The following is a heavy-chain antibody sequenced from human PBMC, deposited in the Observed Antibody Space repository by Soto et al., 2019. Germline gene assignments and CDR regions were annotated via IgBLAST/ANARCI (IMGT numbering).Heavy chain of an antibody. CDR2: ISSSGTII. CDR1: GLTFSDYY. V-gene: IGHV3-11*01. CDR3: ARDLGCYDSSDYIDD. D-gene: IGHD3-22*01. Sequence: VGSLRLSCAASGLTFSDYYMNWIRQAPGKGLEWVSYISSSGTIISYADYSMDRFIISWDNAKNTLYLQMNSLRTEDMAVFYYARDLGCYDSSDYIDDWGQGTMVTVSS. J-gene: IGHJ4*02.